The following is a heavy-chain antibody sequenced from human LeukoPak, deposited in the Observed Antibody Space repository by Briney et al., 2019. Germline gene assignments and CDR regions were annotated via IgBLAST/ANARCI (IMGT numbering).Heavy chain of an antibody. V-gene: IGHV1-8*01. J-gene: IGHJ4*02. CDR1: GYTFTSYD. CDR2: MNPNSGNT. CDR3: ARGGDIVVVPAAHEYYFDY. D-gene: IGHD2-2*01. Sequence: GASVKVSCKASGYTFTSYDINWVRQATGQGLEWMGWMNPNSGNTGYAQKFQGRVTMTRNTSISTAYMELSSLRSEDTAVYYCARGGDIVVVPAAHEYYFDYWGQGTLVTVSS.